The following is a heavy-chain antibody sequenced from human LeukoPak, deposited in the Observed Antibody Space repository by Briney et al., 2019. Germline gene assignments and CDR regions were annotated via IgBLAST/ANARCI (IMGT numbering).Heavy chain of an antibody. J-gene: IGHJ4*02. D-gene: IGHD2-2*01. CDR1: GFTFSSYA. Sequence: GGSLRLSCAASGFTFSSYAMHWVRQAPGKGLEWVAVIPYDGSNKYYADSVKGRFTISRDNSKNTLYLQMNSLRAEDTAVYYCARDSGFRYCSSTSCYEYYFDCWGQGTLVTVSS. CDR3: ARDSGFRYCSSTSCYEYYFDC. CDR2: IPYDGSNK. V-gene: IGHV3-30*04.